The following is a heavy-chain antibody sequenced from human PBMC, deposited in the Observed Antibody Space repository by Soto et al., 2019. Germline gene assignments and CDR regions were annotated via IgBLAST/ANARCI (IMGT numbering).Heavy chain of an antibody. V-gene: IGHV4-39*07. J-gene: IGHJ6*02. CDR1: SGSISNNNFY. CDR3: ARERARYYYDSSGYYPPTYGMDV. D-gene: IGHD3-22*01. CDR2: IHYSGSS. Sequence: ASETLSLTCTVSSGSISNNNFYWGWIRQAPGKGLEWIGNIHYSGSSSYNPSLKSRVTLSVDTSKNQFSLKLSSVTAADTAVYYCARERARYYYDSSGYYPPTYGMDVWGQGTTVTVSS.